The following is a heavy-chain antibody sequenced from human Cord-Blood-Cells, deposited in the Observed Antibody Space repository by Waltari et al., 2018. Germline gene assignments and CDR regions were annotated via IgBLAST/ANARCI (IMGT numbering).Heavy chain of an antibody. J-gene: IGHJ3*02. Sequence: EVQLVPSGAEVKKPGESLKNSCKGHGYSFTSNWTCWVRQMPGKGLEWMGIIYPGDSDTRYSPSFQGQVTISADKSISTAYLQWSSLKASDTAMYYCARPAQTNPDAFDIWGQGTMVTVSS. CDR2: IYPGDSDT. CDR3: ARPAQTNPDAFDI. CDR1: GYSFTSNW. D-gene: IGHD1-7*01. V-gene: IGHV5-51*03.